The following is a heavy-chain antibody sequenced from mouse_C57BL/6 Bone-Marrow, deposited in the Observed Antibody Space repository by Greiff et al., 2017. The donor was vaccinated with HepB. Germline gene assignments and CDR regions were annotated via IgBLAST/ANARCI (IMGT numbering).Heavy chain of an antibody. CDR1: GYSITSGYY. J-gene: IGHJ3*01. D-gene: IGHD2-1*01. V-gene: IGHV3-6*01. Sequence: DVKLVESGPGLVKPSQSLSLTCSVTGYSITSGYYWNWIRQFPGNKLEWMGYISYDGSNNYNPSLKNRISITRDTSKNQFFLKLNSVTTEDTATYYCARESYGNYWFAYWGQGTLVTVSA. CDR2: ISYDGSN. CDR3: ARESYGNYWFAY.